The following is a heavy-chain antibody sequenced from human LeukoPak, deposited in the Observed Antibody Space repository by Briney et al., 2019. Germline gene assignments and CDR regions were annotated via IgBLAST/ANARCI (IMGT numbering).Heavy chain of an antibody. V-gene: IGHV1-69*05. J-gene: IGHJ5*02. CDR3: ARGHLGEIRADQNWFDP. CDR2: IIPIFGTV. CDR1: GGTFSSYA. Sequence: SVKVSCKASGGTFSSYAMSWVRQAPGQGLEWMGRIIPIFGTVDFAQKFQGRVMIRTDESTSIVYMALSSLTPDDTAVYYCARGHLGEIRADQNWFDPWGQGTLVTVSS. D-gene: IGHD3-10*01.